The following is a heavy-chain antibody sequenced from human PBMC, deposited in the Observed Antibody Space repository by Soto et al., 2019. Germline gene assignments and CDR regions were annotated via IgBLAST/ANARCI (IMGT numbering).Heavy chain of an antibody. J-gene: IGHJ3*02. CDR2: IGTAGVA. V-gene: IGHV3-13*04. D-gene: IGHD3-10*01. Sequence: PGGSLRLSCTGSGFTFSAYAMSWVRQATGKGLEWVSGIGTAGVAYYPGSVKGRFTISRENAKNSLYLQMNSLRAGDTAVYYCARSMVRGGNAFDIWGQGTMVTVSS. CDR1: GFTFSAYA. CDR3: ARSMVRGGNAFDI.